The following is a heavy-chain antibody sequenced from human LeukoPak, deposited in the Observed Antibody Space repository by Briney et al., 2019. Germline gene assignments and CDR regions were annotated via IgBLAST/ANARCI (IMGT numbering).Heavy chain of an antibody. J-gene: IGHJ4*02. Sequence: SSETLSLTCTVSGGSISSYYWSWIRQPAGKGLEWIGRIYTSGSTNYNPSLKSRVTMSADTSKNQFSLKLSSVTAADTAVYYCARDAYYYGSGSYVAFDYWGQGTLVTVSS. V-gene: IGHV4-4*07. D-gene: IGHD3-10*01. CDR3: ARDAYYYGSGSYVAFDY. CDR2: IYTSGST. CDR1: GGSISSYY.